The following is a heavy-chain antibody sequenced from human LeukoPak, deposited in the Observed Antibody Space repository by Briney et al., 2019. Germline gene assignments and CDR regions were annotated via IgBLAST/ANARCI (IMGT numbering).Heavy chain of an antibody. CDR1: RFTFSTYG. D-gene: IGHD4-17*01. Sequence: PGGSLRLSCAASRFTFSTYGMHWVRQAPGKGLEWVAFIRYEGNNKCYGASVNGLFTISRDNYKNTLYLQMNSLRAEDTAIYYCAKEIWPTVTIPGRTYFDYWGQGALVTVSS. V-gene: IGHV3-30*02. CDR3: AKEIWPTVTIPGRTYFDY. CDR2: IRYEGNNK. J-gene: IGHJ4*02.